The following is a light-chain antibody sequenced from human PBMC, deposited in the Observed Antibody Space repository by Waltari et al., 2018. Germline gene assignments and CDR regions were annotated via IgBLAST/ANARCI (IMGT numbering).Light chain of an antibody. CDR1: SSDVGSYTL. CDR3: CSYAGSTTRWV. Sequence: QSALTQPASVSGSPGQSITISCTGTSSDVGSYTLVSWYQQHPGKAPKLIIYAVSKRPSGASARFSGSKSGNTASRTISGLQAEDEADYYCCSYAGSTTRWVFGGGTKLTVL. CDR2: AVS. V-gene: IGLV2-23*02. J-gene: IGLJ3*02.